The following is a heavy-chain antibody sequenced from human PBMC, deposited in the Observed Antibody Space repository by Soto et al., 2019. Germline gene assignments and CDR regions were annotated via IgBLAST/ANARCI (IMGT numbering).Heavy chain of an antibody. CDR1: GGSISSSNW. CDR3: ARAGEYYYGSGTLGY. Sequence: SETLSLTCAVSGGSISSSNWWSWVRQPPGKGLEWIGEIYHSGSTNYNPSLKSRVTISVDKSKNQFSLKLSSVTAADTAVYYCARAGEYYYGSGTLGYWGQGTLVTVSS. V-gene: IGHV4-4*02. CDR2: IYHSGST. J-gene: IGHJ4*02. D-gene: IGHD3-10*01.